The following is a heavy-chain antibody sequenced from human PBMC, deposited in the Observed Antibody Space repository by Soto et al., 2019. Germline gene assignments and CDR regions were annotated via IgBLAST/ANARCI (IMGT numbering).Heavy chain of an antibody. J-gene: IGHJ6*02. V-gene: IGHV1-69*12. CDR1: GGTFSSYA. Sequence: QVQLVQSGAEVKKPGSSVKVSCKASGGTFSSYAISWVRQAPGQGLEWMGGIIPIFGTANYAQKFQGRVTITADESTSTAYMELSSLRAEDTAVYYCAREGVLGKQPIYGMDVWGQGTTVTVSS. CDR2: IIPIFGTA. D-gene: IGHD6-13*01. CDR3: AREGVLGKQPIYGMDV.